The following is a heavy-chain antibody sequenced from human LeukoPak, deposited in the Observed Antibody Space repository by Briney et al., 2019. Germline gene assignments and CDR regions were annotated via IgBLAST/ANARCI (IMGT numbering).Heavy chain of an antibody. CDR2: IIPIFGTA. CDR3: ASWRDGSSSTLSYYYYYMDV. Sequence: ASVKVSCKAPGGTFSSYAISWVRQAPGQGLEWMGGIIPIFGTANYAQKFQGRVTITTDESTSTAYMELSSLRSEDTAVYYCASWRDGSSSTLSYYYYYMDVWGKGTTVTVSS. CDR1: GGTFSSYA. D-gene: IGHD5-24*01. J-gene: IGHJ6*03. V-gene: IGHV1-69*05.